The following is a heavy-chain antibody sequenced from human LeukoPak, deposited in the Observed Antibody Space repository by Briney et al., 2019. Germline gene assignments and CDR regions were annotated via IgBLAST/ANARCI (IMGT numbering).Heavy chain of an antibody. CDR2: INTNTGNP. V-gene: IGHV7-4-1*02. J-gene: IGHJ4*02. CDR1: GSTFTSYA. Sequence: ASVKVSCKASGSTFTSYAMNWVRQAPGQGLEWMGWINTNTGNPTYAQGFTGRFVFSLDTSVSTAYLQISSLKAEDTAVYYCAREGGLYSSSSSWGLFDYWGQGTLVTVSS. D-gene: IGHD6-6*01. CDR3: AREGGLYSSSSSWGLFDY.